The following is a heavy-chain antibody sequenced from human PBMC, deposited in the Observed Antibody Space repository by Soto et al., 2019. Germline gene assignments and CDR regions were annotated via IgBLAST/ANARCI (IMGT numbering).Heavy chain of an antibody. D-gene: IGHD3-22*01. CDR2: IIPIFGTA. CDR3: ARAKISWLLYYYYGMDV. CDR1: GGTFSSYA. J-gene: IGHJ6*02. V-gene: IGHV1-69*01. Sequence: QVQLVQSGAEVKKPGSSVKVSCKATGGTFSSYAISWVRQAPGQGLEWMGGIIPIFGTANYAQKFQGRVTITADESTSTAYMELRSLRSEDTAVYYCARAKISWLLYYYYGMDVWGQGTTVTVSS.